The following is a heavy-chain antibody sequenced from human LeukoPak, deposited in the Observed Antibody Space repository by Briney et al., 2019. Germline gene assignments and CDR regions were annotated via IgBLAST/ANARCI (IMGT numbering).Heavy chain of an antibody. V-gene: IGHV3-74*01. Sequence: GGSLRLSCVASGFSISAFGMHWVRQAPGKGLVWVSRINSDGSSTIHADSVKGRFTISRDNAKNTLYLQMNSLRAEDTAVYYCAREVYASGWSSFDYCGQGSLVTVSS. CDR1: GFSISAFG. CDR3: AREVYASGWSSFDY. CDR2: INSDGSST. D-gene: IGHD6-19*01. J-gene: IGHJ4*02.